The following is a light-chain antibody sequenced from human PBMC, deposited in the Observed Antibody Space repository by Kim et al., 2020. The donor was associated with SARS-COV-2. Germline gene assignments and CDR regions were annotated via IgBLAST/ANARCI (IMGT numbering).Light chain of an antibody. CDR2: QDS. CDR3: QAWDSSNHVV. V-gene: IGLV3-1*01. J-gene: IGLJ2*01. Sequence: SYELTQPPSVSVSPGQTASITCSGDKLGDKYACWYQQKPGQSPVLVIYQDSKRPSGIPERFSGSNSGNTATLTISGTQAMDEADYYCQAWDSSNHVVFGGGNKLAVL. CDR1: KLGDKY.